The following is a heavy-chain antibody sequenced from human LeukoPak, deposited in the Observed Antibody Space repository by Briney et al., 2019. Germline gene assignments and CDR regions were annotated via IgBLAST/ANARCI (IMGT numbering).Heavy chain of an antibody. D-gene: IGHD2-15*01. J-gene: IGHJ4*02. V-gene: IGHV1-46*01. CDR1: GYTFTSYY. CDR2: ISPSGGST. Sequence: AASVKVSCKASGYTFTSYYMHWVRQAPGQGLEWMGIISPSGGSTSYAQKFQGRVTMTRDTSTSTVYMELSSLRSEDTAVYYCARSDIVVVVAEGPLDYWGQGTLVTVSS. CDR3: ARSDIVVVVAEGPLDY.